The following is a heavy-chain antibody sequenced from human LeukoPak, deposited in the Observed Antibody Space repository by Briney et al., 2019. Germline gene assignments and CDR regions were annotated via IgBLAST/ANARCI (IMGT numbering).Heavy chain of an antibody. CDR3: ARDSSSGSYVGFDY. V-gene: IGHV4-59*01. CDR1: GGSISSYY. D-gene: IGHD1-26*01. J-gene: IGHJ4*02. Sequence: SETLSLTCTVSGGSISSYYWSWIRQPPGKGLEWIGYIYYSGSTNYNPSLKSRVTISVDTSKNQFSLKLSSVTAADTAVYYCARDSSSGSYVGFDYWGQGTLVTVSS. CDR2: IYYSGST.